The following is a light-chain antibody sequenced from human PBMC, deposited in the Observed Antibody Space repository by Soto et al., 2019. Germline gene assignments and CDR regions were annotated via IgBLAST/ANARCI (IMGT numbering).Light chain of an antibody. J-gene: IGLJ2*01. Sequence: QSVLTQPPSASGTPGQRVTISCSGSSSNIGSNTVNWYKQVPGTAPRLLIFSNERRPSGVPDRVSGSKSGTSASLAISGLQSDDEADYYCAARDDSLNGPVFGGGTKLTVL. CDR3: AARDDSLNGPV. V-gene: IGLV1-44*01. CDR1: SSNIGSNT. CDR2: SNE.